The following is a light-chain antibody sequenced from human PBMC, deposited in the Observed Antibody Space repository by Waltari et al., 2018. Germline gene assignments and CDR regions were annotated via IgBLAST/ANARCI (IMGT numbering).Light chain of an antibody. CDR2: GTS. CDR1: QSVSGN. V-gene: IGKV3-15*01. Sequence: EIVMTQSPATLSVSPGETATLSCRASQSVSGNLAWYQQKPGQAPRLLIFGTSTRATGIPARFSGSGSGTEFTLTISSLQSEDFAVYYCQQYNNWPLYTFGQGTKLEIK. CDR3: QQYNNWPLYT. J-gene: IGKJ2*01.